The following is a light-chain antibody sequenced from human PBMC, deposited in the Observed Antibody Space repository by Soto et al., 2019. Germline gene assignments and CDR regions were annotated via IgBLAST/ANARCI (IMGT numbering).Light chain of an antibody. J-gene: IGKJ3*01. CDR1: QSVCNY. CDR3: QQRSNWPPRFT. Sequence: EIVLTQSPATMSLSPGERATLSCRASQSVCNYLDCYQQKPGQAPRLLIYDASNSATGIPARFSGSGSGTDFTLTISSLEPEDFAVYYCQQRSNWPPRFTFGPGTKVDIK. CDR2: DAS. V-gene: IGKV3-11*01.